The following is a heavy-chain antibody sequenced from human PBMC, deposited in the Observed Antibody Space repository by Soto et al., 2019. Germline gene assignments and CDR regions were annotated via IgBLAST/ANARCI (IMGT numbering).Heavy chain of an antibody. J-gene: IGHJ4*02. V-gene: IGHV3-23*01. CDR2: ISGLGGST. Sequence: EVQLLESGGGLVQPGGSLRLSCAASGFTFTNYAMSWVRQVPGKGLEWVSTISGLGGSTYYADSVKGRFTLSRDSSKNTLDLQMNSLRGDDTAVYYCANAAAGPEFDYWGQGILVTVSS. CDR1: GFTFTNYA. CDR3: ANAAAGPEFDY. D-gene: IGHD6-13*01.